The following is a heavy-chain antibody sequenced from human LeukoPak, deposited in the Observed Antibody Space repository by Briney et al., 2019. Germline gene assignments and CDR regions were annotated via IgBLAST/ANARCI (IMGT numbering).Heavy chain of an antibody. CDR3: AIYKRDSSGYYPNFDY. Sequence: SETLSLTCTVSGGSISSGGYYWSWIRQHPGKGLEWIGYIYYSGSTYYNPSLKSRVTISVDTSKNQFSLKLSSVTAADTAVYYCAIYKRDSSGYYPNFDYWGQGTLVTVSS. J-gene: IGHJ4*02. D-gene: IGHD3-22*01. CDR1: GGSISSGGYY. V-gene: IGHV4-31*03. CDR2: IYYSGST.